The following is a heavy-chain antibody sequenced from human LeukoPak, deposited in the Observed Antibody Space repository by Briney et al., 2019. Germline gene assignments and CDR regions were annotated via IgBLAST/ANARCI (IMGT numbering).Heavy chain of an antibody. V-gene: IGHV3-23*01. CDR2: ISGSGGST. J-gene: IGHJ4*02. Sequence: GGSLRLSCAASGFTFSSYAMSWVGQAPGKGLEGVSAISGSGGSTYYADSVKGRFTISRDNSKNTLYLQMNSLRAEDTAVYYCAAEYNWNLFDYWGQGTLVTVSS. CDR3: AAEYNWNLFDY. D-gene: IGHD1-20*01. CDR1: GFTFSSYA.